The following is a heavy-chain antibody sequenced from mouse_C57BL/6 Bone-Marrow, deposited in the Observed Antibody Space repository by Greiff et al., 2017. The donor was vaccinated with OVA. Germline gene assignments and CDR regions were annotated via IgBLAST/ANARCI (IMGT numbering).Heavy chain of an antibody. Sequence: QVQLQQPGAELVKPGASVKLSCKASGYTFTSYWMQWVKQRPGQGLEWIGEIDPSDGYTNYNQKFKGKATLTVDTSSSTAYMQLSRLTSQDSAVYYGARGDDYVLWYCDVGGTGTAVTVSS. CDR1: GYTFTSYW. J-gene: IGHJ1*03. CDR2: IDPSDGYT. D-gene: IGHD2-4*01. V-gene: IGHV1-50*01. CDR3: ARGDDYVLWYCDV.